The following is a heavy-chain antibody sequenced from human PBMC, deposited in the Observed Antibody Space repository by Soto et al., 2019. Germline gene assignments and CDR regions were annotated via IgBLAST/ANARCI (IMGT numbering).Heavy chain of an antibody. V-gene: IGHV1-69*06. D-gene: IGHD6-25*01. J-gene: IGHJ6*02. CDR1: EGTFSGYS. CDR3: ARDPLRLFGYMDV. CDR2: IIPLLRTV. Sequence: QEELVQSGAEVKKPGSSVNISCKASEGTFSGYSITWVRQAPGQRLEWMGEIIPLLRTVNYAQRFQGRVTITGDKSTSTIYMGLSSLTADDSGVYYCARDPLRLFGYMDVWGRGTSVTVSS.